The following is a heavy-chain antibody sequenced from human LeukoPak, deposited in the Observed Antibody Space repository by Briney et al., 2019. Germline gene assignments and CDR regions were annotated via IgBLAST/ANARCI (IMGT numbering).Heavy chain of an antibody. D-gene: IGHD3-10*01. Sequence: PGGSLRLSCAASGFTFSICAMNWVRQAPGKGLEWVSGISGSGSTYYADSVKGRFTISRDSSKNTVFLQMNSLTAEDTALYYCAKADGSYKTLIDYWGQGTLVTVSS. J-gene: IGHJ4*02. CDR3: AKADGSYKTLIDY. CDR1: GFTFSICA. V-gene: IGHV3-23*01. CDR2: ISGSGST.